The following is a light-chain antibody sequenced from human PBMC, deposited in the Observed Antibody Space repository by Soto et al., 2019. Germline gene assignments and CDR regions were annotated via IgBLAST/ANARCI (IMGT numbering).Light chain of an antibody. CDR2: EGS. V-gene: IGLV2-23*01. Sequence: QSALTQPASVSGSPGQPITISCTGTSSDVGSYNLVSWYQQHPGKAPKLMIYEGSKRPSGVSNRFSGSKSGNTASLTISGLQAEDEADYYCCSYAGSSTWVFGTGTKLTVL. CDR1: SSDVGSYNL. CDR3: CSYAGSSTWV. J-gene: IGLJ1*01.